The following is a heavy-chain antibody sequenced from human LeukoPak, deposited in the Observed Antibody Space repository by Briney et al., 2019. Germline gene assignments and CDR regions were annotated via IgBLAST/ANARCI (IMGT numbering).Heavy chain of an antibody. CDR1: GYTFTSYG. V-gene: IGHV1-18*01. Sequence: GASVKVSCKASGYTFTSYGISWVRQAPGQGLEWMGWISAYNGNTNYAQKLQGRVTMTTDTSTSTAYMELRSLRSDDTAVYYCASTGLDYDILTGYPSLDYWGQGTLVTVSS. J-gene: IGHJ4*02. CDR2: ISAYNGNT. CDR3: ASTGLDYDILTGYPSLDY. D-gene: IGHD3-9*01.